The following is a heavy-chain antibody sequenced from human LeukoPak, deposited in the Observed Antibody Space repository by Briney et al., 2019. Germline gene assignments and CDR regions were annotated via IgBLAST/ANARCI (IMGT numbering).Heavy chain of an antibody. CDR3: ARDWPTVITDY. V-gene: IGHV1-18*01. Sequence: ASVKVSCKTSGYTFTTHGISWARQAPGQGLEWMGWISTSKGDTNYAQKFNGRLTMTTDRSTSTAYLELRSLSSDDTAVYYCARDWPTVITDYWGQGTLVTVSS. CDR2: ISTSKGDT. CDR1: GYTFTTHG. D-gene: IGHD4-11*01. J-gene: IGHJ4*02.